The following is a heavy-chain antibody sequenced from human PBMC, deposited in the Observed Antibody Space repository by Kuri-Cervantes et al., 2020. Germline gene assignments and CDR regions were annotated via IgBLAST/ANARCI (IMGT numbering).Heavy chain of an antibody. CDR1: GGSFSSYY. V-gene: IGHV4-59*01. D-gene: IGHD3-10*01. J-gene: IGHJ4*02. Sequence: SQTLSLTCAVYGGSFSSYYWSWIRQPPGKGLEWIGYIYYSGSTNYDPSLKSRVTISVDTSKNQFSLKLSSVTAADTAVYYCARDWGGMVRGASFDYWGQGTLITVSS. CDR2: IYYSGST. CDR3: ARDWGGMVRGASFDY.